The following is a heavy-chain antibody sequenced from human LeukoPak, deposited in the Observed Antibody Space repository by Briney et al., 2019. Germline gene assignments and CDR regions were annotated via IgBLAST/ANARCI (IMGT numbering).Heavy chain of an antibody. V-gene: IGHV1-69*04. CDR1: GFTFSNYG. Sequence: SVKVSCKASGFTFSNYGFTWVRQAPGQGLEWMGRIIPILGIANYAQKFQGRVTITADKSTSTAYMELSSLRSEDTAVYYCARGYYGSGDYWGQGTLVTVSS. CDR2: IIPILGIA. D-gene: IGHD3-10*01. CDR3: ARGYYGSGDY. J-gene: IGHJ4*02.